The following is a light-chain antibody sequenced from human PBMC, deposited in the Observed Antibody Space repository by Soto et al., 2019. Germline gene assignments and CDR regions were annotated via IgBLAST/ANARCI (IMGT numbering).Light chain of an antibody. Sequence: EIVMTQSPATLSVSPGERATLSCRASQSVSSNLAWYQQKPGQAPRLLIYGASTRATGIPARFSGSGSGTEFTLTISSLQSEDVAVYYCQQYNNWLMYTFGQGTKLEI. J-gene: IGKJ2*01. CDR3: QQYNNWLMYT. CDR2: GAS. V-gene: IGKV3-15*01. CDR1: QSVSSN.